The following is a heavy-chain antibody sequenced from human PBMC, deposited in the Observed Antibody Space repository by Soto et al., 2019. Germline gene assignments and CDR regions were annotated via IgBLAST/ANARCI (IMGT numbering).Heavy chain of an antibody. CDR2: IYYSGST. Sequence: QVQLQESGPGLVKPSETLSLTCTVSGGSISSYYWSWIRQPPGKGLEWIGYIYYSGSTNYNPSLKRRVTISVDTSKNQFSLKLSSVTAADTAVYYCARSGWYRDYYYMDVWGKGTTVTVSS. J-gene: IGHJ6*03. CDR1: GGSISSYY. V-gene: IGHV4-59*08. CDR3: ARSGWYRDYYYMDV. D-gene: IGHD6-19*01.